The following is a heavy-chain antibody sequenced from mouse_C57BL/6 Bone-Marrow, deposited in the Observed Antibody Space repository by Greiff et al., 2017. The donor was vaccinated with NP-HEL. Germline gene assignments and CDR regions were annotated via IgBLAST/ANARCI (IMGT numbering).Heavy chain of an antibody. CDR1: GFTFSSYA. V-gene: IGHV5-4*01. CDR2: ISDGGSYT. Sequence: EVQRVESGGGLVKPGGSLKLSCAASGFTFSSYAMSWVRQTPEKRLEWVATISDGGSYTYYPDNVKGRFTISRDNAKNNLYLQMSHLKSEDTAMYYCAREGITTVVAGGFDYWGQGTTLTVSS. CDR3: AREGITTVVAGGFDY. J-gene: IGHJ2*01. D-gene: IGHD1-1*01.